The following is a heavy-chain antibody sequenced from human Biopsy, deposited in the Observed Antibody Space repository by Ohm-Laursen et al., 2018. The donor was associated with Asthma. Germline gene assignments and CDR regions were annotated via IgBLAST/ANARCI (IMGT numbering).Heavy chain of an antibody. V-gene: IGHV3-53*01. CDR1: GFTVSRDH. Sequence: GSLRLSCSALGFTVSRDHMFWVRQAPGKGLEWVSVIYSGGTSDTADSVRGRFTISRDFYKNTLYLQMDSLRAEDTAVYYCARGDSSGWSHYYFDYWGQGTLVTVSS. CDR2: IYSGGTS. J-gene: IGHJ4*02. CDR3: ARGDSSGWSHYYFDY. D-gene: IGHD6-19*01.